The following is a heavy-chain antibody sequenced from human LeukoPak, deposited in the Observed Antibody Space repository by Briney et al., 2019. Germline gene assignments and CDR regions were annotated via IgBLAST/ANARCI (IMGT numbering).Heavy chain of an antibody. CDR3: AKDWGGAAAGPTHYYFDY. D-gene: IGHD6-13*01. Sequence: GGTLRLSCAASGLTYSNNDMRWVRQAPGKGLEWVAVISYDGSNKYYADSVKGRFTISRDNSKNTLYLQMNSLRAEDTAVYYCAKDWGGAAAGPTHYYFDYWGQGTLVTVSS. J-gene: IGHJ4*02. CDR1: GLTYSNND. V-gene: IGHV3-30*18. CDR2: ISYDGSNK.